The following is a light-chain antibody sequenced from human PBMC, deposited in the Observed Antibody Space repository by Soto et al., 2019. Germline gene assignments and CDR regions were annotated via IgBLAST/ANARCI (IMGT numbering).Light chain of an antibody. CDR2: DAS. CDR1: QSVSSY. J-gene: IGKJ1*01. Sequence: EIVLTQSPGTLSLSPGDRATLSCRASQSVSSYLAWYQQKPGQAPRLLIYDASNRATGIPDRFSGSGSGTDFTLTISRLEPEDFAVYYCQQYGSSPTWTFGQGTKVDIK. CDR3: QQYGSSPTWT. V-gene: IGKV3-20*01.